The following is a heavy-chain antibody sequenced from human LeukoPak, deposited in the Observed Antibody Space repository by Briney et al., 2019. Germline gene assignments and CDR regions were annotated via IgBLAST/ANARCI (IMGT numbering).Heavy chain of an antibody. CDR2: INPNSGGT. D-gene: IGHD6-19*01. V-gene: IGHV1-2*04. CDR1: GYTFTGYY. J-gene: IGHJ4*02. CDR3: ATAVSSGWSFDY. Sequence: GASVKVSCKASGYTFTGYYMHWVRQAPGQGLEWMGWINPNSGGTNYAQKFQGWVTMTRDTSISTAYMELSRLRSDDTAVYYCATAVSSGWSFDYWGQGTLVTVSS.